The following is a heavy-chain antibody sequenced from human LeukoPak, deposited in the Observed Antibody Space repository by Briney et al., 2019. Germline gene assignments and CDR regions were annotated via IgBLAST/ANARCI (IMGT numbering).Heavy chain of an antibody. CDR3: AELGITMIGGV. Sequence: GGSLRPSCAASGFTFSDYYMSWIRQAPGKGLEWVANIKQDGSEKYYVDSVKGRFTISRDNAKNSLYLQMNSLRAEDTAVYYCAELGITMIGGVWGKGTTVTISS. D-gene: IGHD3-10*02. CDR2: IKQDGSEK. CDR1: GFTFSDYY. J-gene: IGHJ6*04. V-gene: IGHV3-7*01.